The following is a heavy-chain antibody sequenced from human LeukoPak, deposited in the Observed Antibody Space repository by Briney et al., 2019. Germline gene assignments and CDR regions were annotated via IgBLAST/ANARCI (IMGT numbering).Heavy chain of an antibody. CDR2: ISSSSSTI. D-gene: IGHD6-13*01. V-gene: IGHV3-48*02. Sequence: GGSLRLSCAASGFTFSSYSMNWVRHAPGKGLEWVSYISSSSSTIYYADSVKGRFTISRDNAKNSLYLQMNSLRDEDTAVYYCARDHHYSSSWYLGGGPDYWGQGTLVTVSS. CDR3: ARDHHYSSSWYLGGGPDY. J-gene: IGHJ4*02. CDR1: GFTFSSYS.